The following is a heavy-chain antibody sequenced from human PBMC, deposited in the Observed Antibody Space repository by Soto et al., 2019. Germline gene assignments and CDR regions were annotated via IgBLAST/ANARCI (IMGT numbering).Heavy chain of an antibody. Sequence: ASVKVSCKASGYTFTTYYIHWVRRAPGQGLEWMGVINPGGGITSYTPKFQGRITMARDTSASTVYMELSSLRSEDTAVYYCARGQDYSSSWSRFDYWGQGTLVTVSS. V-gene: IGHV1-46*01. CDR2: INPGGGIT. CDR3: ARGQDYSSSWSRFDY. CDR1: GYTFTTYY. J-gene: IGHJ4*02. D-gene: IGHD6-13*01.